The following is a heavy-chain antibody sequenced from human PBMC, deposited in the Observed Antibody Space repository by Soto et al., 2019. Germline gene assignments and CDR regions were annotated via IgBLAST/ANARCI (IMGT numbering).Heavy chain of an antibody. CDR2: INHSGST. D-gene: IGHD3-22*01. V-gene: IGHV4-34*01. J-gene: IGHJ3*02. Sequence: PSETLSLTCAVYGGSLSGYYWSWIRQPPGKGLEWIGEINHSGSTNYNPSLKSRVTISVDTSKNQFSRKLSSVTAADTAVYYCARVHRIPDSYDSSGPDAFEIWGQGTMVTVSS. CDR3: ARVHRIPDSYDSSGPDAFEI. CDR1: GGSLSGYY.